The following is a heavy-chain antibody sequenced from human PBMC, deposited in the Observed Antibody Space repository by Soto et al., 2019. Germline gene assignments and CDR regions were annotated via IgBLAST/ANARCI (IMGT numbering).Heavy chain of an antibody. CDR3: ASDSLPLRGPYGSGSYYLHYYYYYGMDV. D-gene: IGHD3-10*01. CDR2: ISYDGSNK. V-gene: IGHV3-30-3*01. CDR1: GFTFSSYA. J-gene: IGHJ6*02. Sequence: PGGSLRLSCAASGFTFSSYAMHWVRQAPGEGLEWVAVISYDGSNKYYADSVKGRFTISRDNSKNTLYLQMDSLRAEDTAVYYCASDSLPLRGPYGSGSYYLHYYYYYGMDVWGQGTTVTVSS.